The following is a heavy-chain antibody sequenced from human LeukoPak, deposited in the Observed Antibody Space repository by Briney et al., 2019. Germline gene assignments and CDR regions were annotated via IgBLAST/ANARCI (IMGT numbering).Heavy chain of an antibody. V-gene: IGHV4-34*01. D-gene: IGHD1-20*01. CDR2: INHSGST. CDR3: ARVGYNWNQSNDY. Sequence: PSETLSLTCAVCGGSFSGYYWSWIRQPPGKGLEWIGEINHSGSTNYNPSLKSRVTISVDTSKNQFSLKLSSVTAADTAVYYCARVGYNWNQSNDYWGQGTLVTVSS. J-gene: IGHJ4*02. CDR1: GGSFSGYY.